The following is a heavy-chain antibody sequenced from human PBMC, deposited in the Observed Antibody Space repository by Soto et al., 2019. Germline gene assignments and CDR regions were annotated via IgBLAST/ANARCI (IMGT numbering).Heavy chain of an antibody. V-gene: IGHV3-30*19. D-gene: IGHD3-10*01. J-gene: IGHJ4*02. CDR3: ARDPSGGPMVAFDY. Sequence: PGGSLRLSCAASGFTFSSYGMHWVRQAPGKGLEWVAVISYDGSNKYYADSVKGRFTISRDNSKNTLYLQMNSLRAEDTAVYYCARDPSGGPMVAFDYWGQGTLVTVSS. CDR1: GFTFSSYG. CDR2: ISYDGSNK.